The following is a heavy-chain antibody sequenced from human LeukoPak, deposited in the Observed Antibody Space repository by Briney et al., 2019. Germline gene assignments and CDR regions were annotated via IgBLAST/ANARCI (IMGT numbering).Heavy chain of an antibody. CDR2: INHSGST. CDR3: ARVGWAATLYYFDY. Sequence: SETLSLTCAVYGGSFSGYYWSWIRQPPGKGLEWIGEINHSGSTNYNPSLKSRVTISVDTSKNQFPLKLSSVTAADTAVYYCARVGWAATLYYFDYWGQGTLVTVSS. CDR1: GGSFSGYY. J-gene: IGHJ4*02. D-gene: IGHD1-26*01. V-gene: IGHV4-34*01.